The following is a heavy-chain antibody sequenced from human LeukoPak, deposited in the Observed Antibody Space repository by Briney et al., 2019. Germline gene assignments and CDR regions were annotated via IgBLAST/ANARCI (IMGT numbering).Heavy chain of an antibody. Sequence: SVKVSCKASGGTFSSYAISWVRQAPGQGLEWMGRIIPILGIANYAQKFQGRVTITADKSTSTAYMELSSLRSEDTAVYYCARDSPYGSGSLDYWGQGTLVAVSS. CDR1: GGTFSSYA. CDR2: IIPILGIA. CDR3: ARDSPYGSGSLDY. J-gene: IGHJ4*02. V-gene: IGHV1-69*04. D-gene: IGHD3-10*01.